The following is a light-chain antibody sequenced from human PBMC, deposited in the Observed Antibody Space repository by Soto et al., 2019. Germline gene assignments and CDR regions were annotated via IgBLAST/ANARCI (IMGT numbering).Light chain of an antibody. J-gene: IGLJ2*01. CDR2: GNS. CDR1: SSNIGAGYD. Sequence: QSVLTQPPSVSGAPGQRVTISCTGTSSNIGAGYDVHWYQQLPGTAPKLLIYGNSNPPSGVPDRFSGSKSGTSASLAITGLQAEDEADYYCQSYDSSLREVFGGGTKLTVL. V-gene: IGLV1-40*01. CDR3: QSYDSSLREV.